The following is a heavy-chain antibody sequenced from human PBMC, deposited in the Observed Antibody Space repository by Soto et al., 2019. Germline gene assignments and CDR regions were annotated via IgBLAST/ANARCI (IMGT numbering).Heavy chain of an antibody. J-gene: IGHJ4*02. CDR2: IVRSGGAI. D-gene: IGHD3-10*01. Sequence: EVQLLESGGGLVQVGGSLRLSCVGSGFGFDSYAMSWVRQAPGKGLEWVSGIVRSGGAIEYADSVKGRFTISRDNSRNGMYLHMNILRAGDTAVYYCAEALWFSESSHYFDYGGQGTLVTVSS. CDR3: AEALWFSESSHYFDY. V-gene: IGHV3-23*01. CDR1: GFGFDSYA.